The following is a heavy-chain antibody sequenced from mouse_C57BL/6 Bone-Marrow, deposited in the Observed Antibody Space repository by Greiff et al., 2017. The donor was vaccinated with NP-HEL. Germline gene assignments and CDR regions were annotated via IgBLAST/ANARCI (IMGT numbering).Heavy chain of an antibody. CDR3: AREGDGRDFDY. D-gene: IGHD1-1*02. J-gene: IGHJ2*01. Sequence: VQLQQSGAELMKPGASVKLSCKATGYTFTGYWIEWVTQRPGHGLEWIGEILPGSGSTTYNEKFKGKATFTADTSSNPAYMQLSSLTSEDSAIYYCAREGDGRDFDYWGQGTALTVSS. CDR1: GYTFTGYW. V-gene: IGHV1-9*01. CDR2: ILPGSGST.